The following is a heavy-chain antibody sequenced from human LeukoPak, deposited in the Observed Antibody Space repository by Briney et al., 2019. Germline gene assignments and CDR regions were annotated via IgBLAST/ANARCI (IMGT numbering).Heavy chain of an antibody. D-gene: IGHD2-15*01. J-gene: IGHJ4*02. CDR1: GSTFSSYS. Sequence: GGSLRLSCAASGSTFSSYSMNWVRQAPGKGLEWVSSISSSSSYIYYADSVKGRFTISRDNAKNSLYLQMNSLRAEDTAVYYCAKAPVTSCRGAFCYPFDSWGQGTLVTVSS. V-gene: IGHV3-21*04. CDR3: AKAPVTSCRGAFCYPFDS. CDR2: ISSSSSYI.